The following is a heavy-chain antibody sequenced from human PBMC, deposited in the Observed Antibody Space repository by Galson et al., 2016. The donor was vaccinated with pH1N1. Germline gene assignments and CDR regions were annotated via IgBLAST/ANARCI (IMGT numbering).Heavy chain of an antibody. J-gene: IGHJ5*02. Sequence: SLRLSCAASKFTFSNYGMCWLRQAPGKGLEWLAAISGGGSSTYHADSVKGRFTISRDNSKNTLYLQMSSLTAEDTAVYYCAKYDGSGYYYSRRLSWGQGTLVTVSS. CDR2: ISGGGSST. CDR1: KFTFSNYG. V-gene: IGHV3-23*01. D-gene: IGHD3-22*01. CDR3: AKYDGSGYYYSRRLS.